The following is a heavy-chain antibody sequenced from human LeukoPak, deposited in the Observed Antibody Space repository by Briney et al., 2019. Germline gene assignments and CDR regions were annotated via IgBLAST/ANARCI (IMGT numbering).Heavy chain of an antibody. V-gene: IGHV4-59*01. J-gene: IGHJ6*02. CDR2: ISYTGST. CDR1: GGSIARYY. CDR3: ARYFDYIYGMDV. D-gene: IGHD3-9*01. Sequence: SETLSLTCTISGGSIARYYWSWIRQSPGKGLEWIGYISYTGSTNYNPSLRSRVTVSVDPSKDQFSLNLTSVTAADTAIYYCARYFDYIYGMDVWGQGTTVTVSS.